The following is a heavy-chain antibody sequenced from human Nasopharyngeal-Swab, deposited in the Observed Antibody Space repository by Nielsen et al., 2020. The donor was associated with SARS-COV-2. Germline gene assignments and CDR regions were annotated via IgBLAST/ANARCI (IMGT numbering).Heavy chain of an antibody. CDR1: GFTFSDCY. J-gene: IGHJ4*02. V-gene: IGHV3-11*05. CDR3: ARVTGSGYITNHFDY. Sequence: GGSLRLSCAASGFTFSDCYMSWIRQAPGKGLEWVSYISSSYGYTNYADSVKGRFTISRDNAKNSLFLQMNSLTAEDTAVYYCARVTGSGYITNHFDYWGQGMLVTVSS. D-gene: IGHD5-18*01. CDR2: ISSSYGYT.